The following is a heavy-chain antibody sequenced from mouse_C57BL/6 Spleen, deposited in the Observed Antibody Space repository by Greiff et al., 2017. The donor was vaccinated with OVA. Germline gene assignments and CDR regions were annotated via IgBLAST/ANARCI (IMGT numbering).Heavy chain of an antibody. D-gene: IGHD1-3*01. V-gene: IGHV1-82*01. Sequence: VQRVESGPELVKPGASVKISCKASGYAFSSSWMNWVKQRPGKGLEWIGRIYPGDGDTNYNGKFKGKATLTADKSSSTAYMQLSRLTSEDSAVYFCAREGYIPGAMDYWGQGTSVTVSS. CDR3: AREGYIPGAMDY. CDR2: IYPGDGDT. J-gene: IGHJ4*01. CDR1: GYAFSSSW.